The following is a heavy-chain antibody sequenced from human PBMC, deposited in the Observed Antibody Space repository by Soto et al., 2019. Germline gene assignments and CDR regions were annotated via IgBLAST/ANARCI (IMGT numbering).Heavy chain of an antibody. V-gene: IGHV1-69*10. J-gene: IGHJ4*02. CDR2: IIPILGIA. CDR3: ARVPAARGPFDY. Sequence: VKVSCKASGYTFTSYDISWVRQAPGQGLEWMGRIIPILGIANYAQKFQGRVTITADKSTSTAYMELSSLRSEDTAVYYCARVPAARGPFDYWGQGTPVTVSS. D-gene: IGHD2-2*01. CDR1: GYTFTSYD.